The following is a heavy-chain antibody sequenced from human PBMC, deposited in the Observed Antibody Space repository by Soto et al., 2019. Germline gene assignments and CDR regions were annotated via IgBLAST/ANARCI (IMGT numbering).Heavy chain of an antibody. Sequence: QVQLVQSGAEVKKPGASVKVSCKASGYTFTSYAMHWVRQAPGQRLEWMGWINAGNGNTKYSQKFQGRVTITRDTSASTAYRELSSLRSEETAVYYCARGLGGSGSYSDYWGQGTLVTVSS. V-gene: IGHV1-3*01. CDR2: INAGNGNT. J-gene: IGHJ4*02. CDR3: ARGLGGSGSYSDY. CDR1: GYTFTSYA. D-gene: IGHD3-10*01.